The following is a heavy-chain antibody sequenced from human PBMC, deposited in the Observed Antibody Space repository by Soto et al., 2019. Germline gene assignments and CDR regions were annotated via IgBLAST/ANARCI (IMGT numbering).Heavy chain of an antibody. V-gene: IGHV3-23*01. CDR2: TIGSGDSP. Sequence: EVQLLASGGGFVQPGGSLRLSCAASGFTFSSYAIPWVRQAPGKGLEWVSPTIGSGDSPNYADSVKGRFTISRDNSKNTLYLQMNSLRADDTAVYYCAKDRARGSWYIPCFGYWGQGTLVTVSS. CDR1: GFTFSSYA. CDR3: AKDRARGSWYIPCFGY. D-gene: IGHD6-13*01. J-gene: IGHJ4*02.